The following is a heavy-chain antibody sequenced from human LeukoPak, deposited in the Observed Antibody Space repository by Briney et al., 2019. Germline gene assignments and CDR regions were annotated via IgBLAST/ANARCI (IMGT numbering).Heavy chain of an antibody. CDR3: TRGGEMATVDF. CDR1: GGSISSYY. CDR2: MYYGGSI. D-gene: IGHD5-24*01. V-gene: IGHV4-59*01. Sequence: SSETLSLTCTVSGGSISSYYWSWIRQPPGKGLEWIGYMYYGGSINYNPYFRSRVTIAADTSKNQFSLKLSSVTTADTAVYYCTRGGEMATVDFWGQGTLVTVSS. J-gene: IGHJ4*02.